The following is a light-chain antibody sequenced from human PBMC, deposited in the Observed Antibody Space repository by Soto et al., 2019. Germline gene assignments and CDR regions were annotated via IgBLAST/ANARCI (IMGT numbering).Light chain of an antibody. CDR3: MQTLQSWT. CDR1: QSLLHSNGYNY. V-gene: IGKV2-28*01. Sequence: IVLTQSRLTLPVTPVERSSFSCRSSQSLLHSNGYNYLDWYLQMPGQSPQLLIYLGSNRASGVPDRFSGSGSGTDFTLKISRVEAEDVGVYYCMQTLQSWTFGQGTKVDIK. J-gene: IGKJ1*01. CDR2: LGS.